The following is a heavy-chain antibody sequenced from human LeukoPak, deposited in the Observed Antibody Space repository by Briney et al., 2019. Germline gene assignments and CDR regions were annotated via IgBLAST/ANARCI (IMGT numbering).Heavy chain of an antibody. CDR3: AKSVPAFDI. CDR1: GFTFSGYW. V-gene: IGHV3-74*03. D-gene: IGHD2-2*01. Sequence: GGSLRLSCAASGFTFSGYWMHWVRQAPGKGPVWVSRINPDGTTTTYADSVRGRFNISRDNARNTLYLQMNSLRAEDTAVYYCAKSVPAFDIWGQGTMVTVSS. J-gene: IGHJ3*02. CDR2: INPDGTTT.